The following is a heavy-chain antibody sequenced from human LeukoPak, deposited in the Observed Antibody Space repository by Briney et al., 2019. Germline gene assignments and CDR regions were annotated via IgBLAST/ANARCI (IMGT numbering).Heavy chain of an antibody. CDR3: ATYSGYAAY. J-gene: IGHJ4*02. D-gene: IGHD5-12*01. CDR2: FDPEDVET. Sequence: ASVRVSCKVSGYTLTELAIHWVRQAPGKGLEWMGGFDPEDVETIYAQKFQGRVTMTEDTYTDTAYMELSSLRSEDTAVYYCATYSGYAAYWGQGTLVSVSS. CDR1: GYTLTELA. V-gene: IGHV1-24*01.